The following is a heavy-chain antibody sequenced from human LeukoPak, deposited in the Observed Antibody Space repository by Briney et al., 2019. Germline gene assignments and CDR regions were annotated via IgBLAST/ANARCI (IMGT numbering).Heavy chain of an antibody. CDR2: ISSSGANT. CDR1: GFSFSSYA. J-gene: IGHJ4*02. D-gene: IGHD2-21*02. Sequence: AGGSLRLSCAASGFSFSSYAMSWVRQAPGKGLEWVSSISSSGANTYFADSVKGRFTIARDNSKNTLYLQMSSLRAEDTAVYYCAKRDRPCSGDCSAPYYFDYWGQGTLVTVSS. CDR3: AKRDRPCSGDCSAPYYFDY. V-gene: IGHV3-23*01.